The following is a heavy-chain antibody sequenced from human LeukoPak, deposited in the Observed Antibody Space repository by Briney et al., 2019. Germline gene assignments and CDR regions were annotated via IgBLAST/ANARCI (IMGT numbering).Heavy chain of an antibody. Sequence: ASVKVSCKASGYTFTNNYMHWVRQAPGQGLEWMGIINPSGGSTNYAQKFQGRVIMTRDTSTSTVYMELSGLRSEDTAVYYCARAVGIVVVVVATLDYWGQGTLVTVSS. V-gene: IGHV1-46*01. CDR2: INPSGGST. CDR1: GYTFTNNY. CDR3: ARAVGIVVVVVATLDY. D-gene: IGHD2-15*01. J-gene: IGHJ4*02.